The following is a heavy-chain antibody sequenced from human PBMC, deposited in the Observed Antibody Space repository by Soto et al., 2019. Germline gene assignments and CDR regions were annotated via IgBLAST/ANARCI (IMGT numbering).Heavy chain of an antibody. CDR3: ARQYSSGWYYYFDY. J-gene: IGHJ4*02. V-gene: IGHV1-2*04. CDR1: GYTFTAYY. Sequence: QVQLVQSGADVKKPGASVRVSCKASGYTFTAYYMHWVRQAPGQGLEWMGWINPKTGDTNYAQQFQGWVTLTRDTSITTAYMELSRLRSDDTAVYYCARQYSSGWYYYFDYWGQGTLVTVSS. D-gene: IGHD6-19*01. CDR2: INPKTGDT.